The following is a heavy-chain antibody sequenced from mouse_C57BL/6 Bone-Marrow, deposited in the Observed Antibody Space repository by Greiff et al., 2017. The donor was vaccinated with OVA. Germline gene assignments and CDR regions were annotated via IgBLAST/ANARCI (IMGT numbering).Heavy chain of an antibody. V-gene: IGHV1-52*01. J-gene: IGHJ2*01. CDR2: IDPSDSET. Sequence: QVQLKQPGAELVRPGSSVKLSCKASGYTFTSYWMHWVKQRPIQGLEWIGNIDPSDSETHYNQKFKDKATLTVDKSSSTAYMQLSSLTSEDSAVYYCARRGPYYREYWGQGTTLTVSS. CDR1: GYTFTSYW. D-gene: IGHD2-14*01. CDR3: ARRGPYYREY.